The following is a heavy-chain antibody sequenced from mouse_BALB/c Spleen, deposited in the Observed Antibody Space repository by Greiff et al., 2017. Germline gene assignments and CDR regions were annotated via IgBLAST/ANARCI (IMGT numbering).Heavy chain of an antibody. Sequence: EVQVVESGGGLVKPGGSLKLSCAASGFAFSSYTMSWVRQTPEKRLEWVAYLSNGGGSTYYPDTVKGRFSISRDNAKNPLYLQMSSLKSEDTAMYYCARHGGGSPYWYFDVWGAGTTVTVAS. CDR1: GFAFSSYT. D-gene: IGHD1-1*01. J-gene: IGHJ1*01. V-gene: IGHV5-12-2*01. CDR3: ARHGGGSPYWYFDV. CDR2: LSNGGGST.